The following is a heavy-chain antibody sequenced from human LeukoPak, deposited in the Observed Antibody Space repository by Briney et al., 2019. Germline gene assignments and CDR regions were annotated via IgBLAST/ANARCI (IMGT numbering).Heavy chain of an antibody. V-gene: IGHV1-2*02. CDR3: ASNGYDFSNWFDP. Sequence: PAASVKVSCKASGYTFTGYYMHWVRQASGQGLEWMGWINPNSGGTNYAQKFQGRVTMTRDTSISTAYMELSRLRSDDTAVYYCASNGYDFSNWFDPWGQGTLVTVSS. CDR2: INPNSGGT. CDR1: GYTFTGYY. J-gene: IGHJ5*02. D-gene: IGHD5-12*01.